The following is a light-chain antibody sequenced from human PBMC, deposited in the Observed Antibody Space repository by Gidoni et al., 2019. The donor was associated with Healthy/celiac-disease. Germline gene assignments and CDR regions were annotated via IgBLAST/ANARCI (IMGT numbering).Light chain of an antibody. V-gene: IGKV3-15*01. CDR1: QSVSSN. CDR3: QQYNNWPPWT. Sequence: EIVMTQSPATLSVSPGERATLSCRASQSVSSNLAWYQQKPGQAPRLLIYGAPTRATGIPARFIGSGSGTEFTRTISSLQSEDFAVYYCQQYNNWPPWTFGQGTKVEIK. J-gene: IGKJ1*01. CDR2: GAP.